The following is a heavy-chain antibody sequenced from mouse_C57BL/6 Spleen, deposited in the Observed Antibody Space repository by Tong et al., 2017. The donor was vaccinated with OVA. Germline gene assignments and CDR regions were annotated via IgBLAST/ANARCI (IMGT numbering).Heavy chain of an antibody. Sequence: EVQLVESGGGLVQPGESLKLSCESNEYEFPSHDMSWVRKTPEKRLELVAAINSDGGSTYYPDTMERRFIISRDNTKTTRYRLMSSLRSEETAWYYFARAAIATGAWFAYWGQGTLVTVSA. CDR2: INSDGGST. CDR3: ARAAIATGAWFAY. D-gene: IGHD1-2*01. CDR1: EYEFPSHD. V-gene: IGHV5-2*01. J-gene: IGHJ3*01.